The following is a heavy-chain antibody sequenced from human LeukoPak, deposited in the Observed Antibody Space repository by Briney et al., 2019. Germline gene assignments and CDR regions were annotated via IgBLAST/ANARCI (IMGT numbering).Heavy chain of an antibody. D-gene: IGHD4-17*01. V-gene: IGHV3-11*01. CDR1: ELTFSDYY. J-gene: IGHJ5*02. CDR3: ARRIRAVNQVAQHGDYFWFDP. CDR2: ISSSGSTT. Sequence: KSGGSLRLSCAASELTFSDYYMSWIRQAPGKGLEWIAYISSSGSTTYYADSVKGRFTVSRDNAEKSLYLQMNSLRAEDMAVYYCARRIRAVNQVAQHGDYFWFDPWGQGTLVTVSS.